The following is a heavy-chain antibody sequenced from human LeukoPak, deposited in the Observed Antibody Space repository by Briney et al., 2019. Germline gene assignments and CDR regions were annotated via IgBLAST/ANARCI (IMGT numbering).Heavy chain of an antibody. D-gene: IGHD6-19*01. CDR3: ARESVAGTYWFDP. CDR1: GGTFSSSG. J-gene: IGHJ5*02. V-gene: IGHV1-69*06. CDR2: IIPIFGTA. Sequence: SVKVSCKASGGTFSSSGISWVRQAPGQGLEWMGGIIPIFGTANYAQKFQGRVTITADKSTSTAYMELSRLRSDDTAVYYCARESVAGTYWFDPWGQGTLVTVSS.